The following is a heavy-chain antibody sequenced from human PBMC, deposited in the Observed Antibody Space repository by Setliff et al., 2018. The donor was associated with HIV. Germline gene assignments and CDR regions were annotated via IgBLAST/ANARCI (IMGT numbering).Heavy chain of an antibody. CDR3: ARDSRYCSGGSCYLLLDY. CDR2: IDPEDGKT. D-gene: IGHD2-15*01. V-gene: IGHV1-69-2*01. CDR1: GYTFTDYY. J-gene: IGHJ4*02. Sequence: GASVKVSCKASGYTFTDYYIHWVRQAPGKGLEWMGHIDPEDGKTVYAEKFQGRVSITADTSTDTAYTELNSLRDEDTALYYCARDSRYCSGGSCYLLLDYWGQGTLVTVSS.